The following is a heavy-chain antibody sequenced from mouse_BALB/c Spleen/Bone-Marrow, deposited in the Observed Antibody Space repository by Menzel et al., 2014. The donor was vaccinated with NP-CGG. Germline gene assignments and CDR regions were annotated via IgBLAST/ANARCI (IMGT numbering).Heavy chain of an antibody. CDR2: ISSGGSYN. D-gene: IGHD2-3*01. J-gene: IGHJ4*01. V-gene: IGHV5-6-4*01. Sequence: DVKLAESGAGLVKPGGSLKLSCADSGFTFSSYTMSWVRQTPEKRLEWVATISSGGSYNYYPDSVKGRFTISRDNAKNTRYLQMSNLKTEDTAMYYCTRDLNDGYYYYAMDHRGQGPSVT. CDR3: TRDLNDGYYYYAMDH. CDR1: GFTFSSYT.